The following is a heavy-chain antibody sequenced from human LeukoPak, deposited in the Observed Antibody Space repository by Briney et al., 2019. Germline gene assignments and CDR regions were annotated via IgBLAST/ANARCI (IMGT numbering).Heavy chain of an antibody. CDR3: ARDFPTLGRSGSYHGYFDY. CDR1: GYTFTSYG. Sequence: ASVKVSCKASGYTFTSYGISWVRQAPGQGLEWMGWISAYNGNTNYAQKLQGRVTMTTDTYTSTAYMELRSLRSDDTAVYYCARDFPTLGRSGSYHGYFDYWGQGTLVTVSS. CDR2: ISAYNGNT. J-gene: IGHJ4*02. V-gene: IGHV1-18*01. D-gene: IGHD1-26*01.